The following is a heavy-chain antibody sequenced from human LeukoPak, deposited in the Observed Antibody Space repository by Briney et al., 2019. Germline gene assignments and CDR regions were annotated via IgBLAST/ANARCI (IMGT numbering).Heavy chain of an antibody. CDR1: GGSISSGDYY. CDR2: IYYSGST. V-gene: IGHV4-30-4*08. Sequence: SQTLSLTCTVSGGSISSGDYYWSWIRQPPGKGLEWIGYIYYSGSTYYNPSLKSRVTISVDTSKNQFSLKLSSVTAADTAVYYCARVRIIVVVPAARYYTDVWGKGTTVTVSS. D-gene: IGHD2-2*01. J-gene: IGHJ6*03. CDR3: ARVRIIVVVPAARYYTDV.